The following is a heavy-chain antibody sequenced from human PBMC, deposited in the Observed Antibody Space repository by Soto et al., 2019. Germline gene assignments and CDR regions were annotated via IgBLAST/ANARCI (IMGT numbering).Heavy chain of an antibody. CDR3: ASWPYMAAAGTLLSPYYYYCYGMDV. D-gene: IGHD6-13*01. CDR2: ISGSGGST. V-gene: IGHV3-23*01. CDR1: GFTFSSYA. Sequence: PGGSLRLSCAASGFTFSSYAMSWVRQAPGKGLEWVSAISGSGGSTYYADSVKGRFTISRDNSKNTLYLQMNSLRAEDTAVYYCASWPYMAAAGTLLSPYYYYCYGMDVWXQGXTVXVSS. J-gene: IGHJ6*02.